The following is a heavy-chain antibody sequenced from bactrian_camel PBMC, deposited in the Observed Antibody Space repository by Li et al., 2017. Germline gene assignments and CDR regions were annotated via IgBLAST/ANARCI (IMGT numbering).Heavy chain of an antibody. Sequence: HVQLVEYGGGSVQAGGSLKLACKASGNTAGTYSLGWFRQAPGGGRGGVAAIYTGGGHTEYADSAKGRFTVSRDNANNTGNLMMNRLKLEDIALYYWAANSGQYCSGPYLAGRGNFWARGPRSPSP. J-gene: IGHJ4*01. V-gene: IGHV3S1*01. CDR2: IYTGGGHT. CDR1: GNTAGTYS. D-gene: IGHD7*01.